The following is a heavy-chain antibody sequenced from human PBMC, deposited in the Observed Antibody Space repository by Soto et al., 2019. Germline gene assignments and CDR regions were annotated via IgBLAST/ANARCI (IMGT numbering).Heavy chain of an antibody. Sequence: QVQLVESGGGVVQPGRSLRLSCAASGFTFSSYAMHWVRQAPGKGLEWVAVISYDGSNKYYADSVKGRFTISRDNSKNTLYLQMNSLRAEDTAVYYCAREYCRSTSCSQFDYWGQGTLVTVSS. D-gene: IGHD2-2*01. CDR2: ISYDGSNK. J-gene: IGHJ4*02. V-gene: IGHV3-30-3*01. CDR3: AREYCRSTSCSQFDY. CDR1: GFTFSSYA.